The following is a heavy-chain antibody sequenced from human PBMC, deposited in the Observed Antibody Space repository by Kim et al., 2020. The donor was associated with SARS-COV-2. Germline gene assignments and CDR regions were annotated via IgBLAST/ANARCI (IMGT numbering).Heavy chain of an antibody. Sequence: SETLSLTCTVSGGSISSSSYYWGWIRQPPGKGLEWIGSIYYSGSTYYNPSLKSRVTISVDTSKNQFSLKLSSVTAADTAVYYCARVLPTGLHYFDYWGQGTLVTVSS. J-gene: IGHJ4*02. V-gene: IGHV4-39*07. CDR3: ARVLPTGLHYFDY. CDR1: GGSISSSSYY. CDR2: IYYSGST.